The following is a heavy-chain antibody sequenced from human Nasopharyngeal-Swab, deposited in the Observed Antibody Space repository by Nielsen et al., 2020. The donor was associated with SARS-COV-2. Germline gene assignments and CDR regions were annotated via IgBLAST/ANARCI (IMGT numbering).Heavy chain of an antibody. V-gene: IGHV1-3*04. Sequence: ASVKVSCKTSGYTFTTYPIHWVRQAPGHRAEWMGWLNTGNGNTHYSQKFQGRVTFSRDTSASTAYMELSSLTSADTAVYYCARDRLVATTGPFDYWGQGALVTVS. CDR1: GYTFTTYP. CDR2: LNTGNGNT. J-gene: IGHJ4*02. CDR3: ARDRLVATTGPFDY. D-gene: IGHD5-12*01.